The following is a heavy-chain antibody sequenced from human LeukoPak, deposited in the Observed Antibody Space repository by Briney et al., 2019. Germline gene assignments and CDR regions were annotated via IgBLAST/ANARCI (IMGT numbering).Heavy chain of an antibody. D-gene: IGHD3-10*01. CDR1: GFTVSSNY. Sequence: TGGSLRLSCAASGFTVSSNYMGWVRQAPGKGLEWVSVIYSGGSTYYADSVKGRFTISRDNSKNTLHLQMNSLRAEDTAVYYCARGEGSPYFDYWGQGTLVTVSS. CDR3: ARGEGSPYFDY. CDR2: IYSGGST. V-gene: IGHV3-66*02. J-gene: IGHJ4*02.